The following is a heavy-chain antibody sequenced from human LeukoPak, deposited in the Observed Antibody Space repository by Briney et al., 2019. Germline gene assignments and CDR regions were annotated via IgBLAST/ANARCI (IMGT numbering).Heavy chain of an antibody. J-gene: IGHJ4*02. V-gene: IGHV3-30*18. Sequence: AGYLSLYCSASTFTFNSYGMHRLRQAPGKGLVGVAVISYDGSNKYYTDPVKGTFTISTDNSKNMLYLQMNSLRAEDKAVYYCAKALAGSGELSDYWGQGTLVTVSS. D-gene: IGHD3-16*02. CDR1: TFTFNSYG. CDR3: AKALAGSGELSDY. CDR2: ISYDGSNK.